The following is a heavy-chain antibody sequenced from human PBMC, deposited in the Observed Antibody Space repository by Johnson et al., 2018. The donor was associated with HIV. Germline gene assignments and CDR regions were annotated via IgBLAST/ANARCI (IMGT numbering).Heavy chain of an antibody. CDR3: ARGAPSGNYYVDAFDL. D-gene: IGHD1-26*01. CDR2: ISYDGSYK. V-gene: IGHV3-30*14. CDR1: GFTFSNHA. J-gene: IGHJ3*01. Sequence: QVQLVESGGGVVQPGRSLRLSCAASGFTFSNHALHWVRQAPGKGLEWVASISYDGSYKYYADSVKGRFTISRDNSRNTLYLQMSSLRAEDTAVYYCARGAPSGNYYVDAFDLWGQGTMVIVSS.